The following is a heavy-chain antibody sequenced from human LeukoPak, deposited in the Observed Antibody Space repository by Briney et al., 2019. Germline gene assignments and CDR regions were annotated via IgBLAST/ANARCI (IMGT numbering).Heavy chain of an antibody. CDR2: ISGSGGST. V-gene: IGHV3-23*01. CDR1: GFTFSSFG. CDR3: AKYDRIGAYCSSTSCPYFDS. Sequence: GGSLRLSCAASGFTFSSFGMSWVRQAPGKGLEWVSGISGSGGSTYYADSVKGRFTISRDNSKNTLYLQMNSLRAEDTAVYYCAKYDRIGAYCSSTSCPYFDSWGQGTLVTVSS. D-gene: IGHD2-2*01. J-gene: IGHJ4*02.